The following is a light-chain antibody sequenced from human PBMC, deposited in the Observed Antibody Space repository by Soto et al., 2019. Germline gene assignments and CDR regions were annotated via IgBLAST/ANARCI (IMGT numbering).Light chain of an antibody. J-gene: IGKJ2*01. CDR1: QDISNY. Sequence: DIQLTQSPSFLSAAVGDRVTIICRASQDISNYLAWYQQKPGKAPKLLIFGAFTLQSGVPSTFSGSGSGTESTLTISSLQPEDFAIYYCQHLNYYPYTFGQGTKLDIK. CDR2: GAF. V-gene: IGKV1-9*01. CDR3: QHLNYYPYT.